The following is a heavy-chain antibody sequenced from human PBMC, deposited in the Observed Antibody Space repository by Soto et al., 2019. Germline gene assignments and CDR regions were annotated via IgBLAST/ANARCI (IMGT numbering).Heavy chain of an antibody. CDR3: ARGYYDFWSGYYISPYGRDG. Sequence: GESQSLSCSVSGFPFSAYYMSWLSPETGKGLEWVSYISSRGSSMYYADSVKGRFTISRDNAKNSLYLQMNGLRAEDTAVYYCARGYYDFWSGYYISPYGRDGWGQGTTVT. J-gene: IGHJ6*02. CDR2: ISSRGSSM. V-gene: IGHV3-11*01. D-gene: IGHD3-3*01. CDR1: GFPFSAYY.